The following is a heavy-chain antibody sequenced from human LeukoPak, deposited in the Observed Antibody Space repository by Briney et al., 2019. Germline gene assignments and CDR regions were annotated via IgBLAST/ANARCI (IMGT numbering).Heavy chain of an antibody. Sequence: PSETLSLTCTVSGDSISNYYWSWIRQPAGKELEWIGHLFYGGSTTYNPSLKSRVTISVDTSKNQFSLKVNSVTAADTAVYYCARGGSYMYNWFDPWGHGTLVIVSS. V-gene: IGHV4-59*12. J-gene: IGHJ5*02. CDR3: ARGGSYMYNWFDP. D-gene: IGHD1-26*01. CDR2: LFYGGST. CDR1: GDSISNYY.